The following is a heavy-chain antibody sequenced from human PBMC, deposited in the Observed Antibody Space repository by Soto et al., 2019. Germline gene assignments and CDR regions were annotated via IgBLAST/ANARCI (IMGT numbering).Heavy chain of an antibody. J-gene: IGHJ4*02. CDR1: GFTFSSYA. CDR2: ISYDGSNK. V-gene: IGHV3-30-3*01. D-gene: IGHD2-21*02. Sequence: QAQLVESGGGVVQPGRSLRLSCAASGFTFSSYAMHWVRQAPGKGLEWVAVISYDGSNKYYADSVKGRFTISRDNSKNTLYLLMNSLRPEDTAVYSCARAPLVVVTATYFDYWGQGTLVTVSS. CDR3: ARAPLVVVTATYFDY.